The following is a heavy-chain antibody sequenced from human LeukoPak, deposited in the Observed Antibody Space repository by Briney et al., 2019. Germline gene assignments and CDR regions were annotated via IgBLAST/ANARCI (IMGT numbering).Heavy chain of an antibody. CDR2: FYHSGST. V-gene: IGHV4-38-2*02. J-gene: IGHJ4*02. Sequence: SETLSLTCTVSGYFIRSGFYWGWIRQPPGKGLEWIGSFYHSGSTYYNPSLESRVTISLDTSKNQLSLKLTFVTAADTAVYYCARRYCSGGSCYINYFDYWGQGTLVTVSS. CDR3: ARRYCSGGSCYINYFDY. D-gene: IGHD2-15*01. CDR1: GYFIRSGFY.